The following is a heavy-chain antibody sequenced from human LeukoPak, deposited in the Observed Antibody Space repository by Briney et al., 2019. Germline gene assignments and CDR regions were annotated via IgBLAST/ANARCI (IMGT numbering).Heavy chain of an antibody. V-gene: IGHV3-23*01. CDR1: GFTFSSYA. Sequence: PGGSLRLSCAASGFTFSSYAMSWVRQAPGKGLEWVSAISGSGGSTYYADSVKGRFTISRDNSKNTLYLQMNSLRAEDAAVYYCAKVAEDIVLVPAAIPHSDCWGQGTLVTVSS. J-gene: IGHJ4*02. D-gene: IGHD2-2*02. CDR2: ISGSGGST. CDR3: AKVAEDIVLVPAAIPHSDC.